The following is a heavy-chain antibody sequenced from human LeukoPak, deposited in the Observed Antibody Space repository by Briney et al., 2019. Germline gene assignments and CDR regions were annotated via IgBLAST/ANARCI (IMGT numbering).Heavy chain of an antibody. D-gene: IGHD3-10*01. Sequence: ASVKVSCKASGYTFTSYGISWVRQAPGHGLEWMGWISAYNGDTNYAQQVQGRVTMTTDTSTSTAYMELRSLRSDDTAVYYCARGTNYYGSGSSYDYYYMDVWGKGTTVTISS. CDR3: ARGTNYYGSGSSYDYYYMDV. V-gene: IGHV1-18*01. J-gene: IGHJ6*03. CDR2: ISAYNGDT. CDR1: GYTFTSYG.